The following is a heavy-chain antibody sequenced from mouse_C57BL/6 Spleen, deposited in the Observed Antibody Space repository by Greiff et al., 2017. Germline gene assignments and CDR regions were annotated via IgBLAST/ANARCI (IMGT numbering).Heavy chain of an antibody. CDR2: ISYSGST. CDR1: GYSITSDY. J-gene: IGHJ1*03. D-gene: IGHD1-1*01. V-gene: IGHV3-8*01. CDR3: ARGDYYGSSPYWYFDV. Sequence: VQLQQSGPGLAKPSQTLSLTCSVTGYSITSDYWNWIRKFPGNKLEYMGYISYSGSTYYNPSLKSRISITRDTSKNQYYLQLNSVTTEDTATYYCARGDYYGSSPYWYFDVWGTGTTVTVSS.